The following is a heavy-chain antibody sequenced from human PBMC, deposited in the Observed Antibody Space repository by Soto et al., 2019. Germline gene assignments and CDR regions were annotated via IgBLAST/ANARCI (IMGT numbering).Heavy chain of an antibody. Sequence: GESLKISCKASGYTFTTNWIAWVRQMPEKGLEWRGIIYPDDSDTRYSPSFEGQVTISADKSSNTAYRQWSSLRASDTATYYCARLASLPHVVADWFDPWGQGTLVTVSS. J-gene: IGHJ5*02. V-gene: IGHV5-51*01. CDR1: GYTFTTNW. CDR2: IYPDDSDT. D-gene: IGHD3-16*01. CDR3: ARLASLPHVVADWFDP.